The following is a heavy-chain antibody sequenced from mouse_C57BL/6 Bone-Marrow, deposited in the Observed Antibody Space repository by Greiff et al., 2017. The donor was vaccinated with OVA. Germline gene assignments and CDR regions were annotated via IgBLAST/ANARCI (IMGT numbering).Heavy chain of an antibody. D-gene: IGHD1-1*01. CDR1: GYTFTSYW. J-gene: IGHJ4*01. CDR2: IDPSDSYT. V-gene: IGHV1-50*01. CDR3: ASYYGSSYDYARGY. Sequence: QVQLQQPGAELVKPGASVKLSCKASGYTFTSYWMQWVKQRPGQGLEWIGEIDPSDSYTNYNQKFKGKATLTVDTSSSTAYMQLSSLTSEDSAVYYCASYYGSSYDYARGYWGQGTSGTVSS.